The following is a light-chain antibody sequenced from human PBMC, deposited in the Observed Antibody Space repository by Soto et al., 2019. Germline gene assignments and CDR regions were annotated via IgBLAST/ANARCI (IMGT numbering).Light chain of an antibody. Sequence: EIVMTQSPATLSVPPGERATLFCRASQNINNNLAWYQQKPGQAPRLLIYGAYTRATGIPATFSGSGSGTEFTLTISSLQSEDFAVYYCQQYNSWPPLTFGGGTKVDIK. CDR2: GAY. V-gene: IGKV3-15*01. J-gene: IGKJ4*01. CDR1: QNINNN. CDR3: QQYNSWPPLT.